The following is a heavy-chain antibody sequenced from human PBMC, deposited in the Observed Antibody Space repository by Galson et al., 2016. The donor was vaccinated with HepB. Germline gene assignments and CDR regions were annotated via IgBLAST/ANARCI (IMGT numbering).Heavy chain of an antibody. D-gene: IGHD1-1*01. CDR3: ARRYNWNDTLFDY. J-gene: IGHJ4*02. V-gene: IGHV4-39*01. CDR2: ISYSGST. Sequence: SETLSLTCTVSGDSISSTSYYWGWIRQPPGKGLEWIGSISYSGSTYYNPSLKSRVTISANTSKKQFSRKLSSVTAADTDVYYCARRYNWNDTLFDYWGQGTLVTVSS. CDR1: GDSISSTSYY.